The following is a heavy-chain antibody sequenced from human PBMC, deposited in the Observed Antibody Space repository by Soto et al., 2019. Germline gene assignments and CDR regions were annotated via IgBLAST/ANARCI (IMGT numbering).Heavy chain of an antibody. V-gene: IGHV3-21*01. CDR1: GFTFSSYS. CDR2: ISSSSSYI. Sequence: EVQLVESGGGLVKPGGSLRLSCAASGFTFSSYSMNWVRQAPGKGLEWVSSISSSSSYIYYADSVKGRFTISRDNAKNSLSLQMNSPRAEDTAVYYCAGDYYESSGYYQNFDYWGQGTLVTVSS. CDR3: AGDYYESSGYYQNFDY. D-gene: IGHD3-22*01. J-gene: IGHJ4*02.